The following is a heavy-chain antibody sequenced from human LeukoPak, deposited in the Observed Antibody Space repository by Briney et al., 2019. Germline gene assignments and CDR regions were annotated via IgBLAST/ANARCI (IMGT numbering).Heavy chain of an antibody. Sequence: ASVKVSCKASGYTFTSYDINWVRQAPGQGLEWMGWMNPKSANTGYAQKFQGRDTMTRNTSISTAYMEVTSLRSEDTAVYYCARGPPESSSSDYWGQGTLVTVSS. CDR1: GYTFTSYD. CDR3: ARGPPESSSSDY. D-gene: IGHD6-13*01. V-gene: IGHV1-8*01. J-gene: IGHJ4*02. CDR2: MNPKSANT.